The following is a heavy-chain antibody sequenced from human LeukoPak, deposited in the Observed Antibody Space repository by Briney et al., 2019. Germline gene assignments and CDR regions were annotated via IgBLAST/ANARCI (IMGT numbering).Heavy chain of an antibody. CDR3: AKGPDSGLRYFDY. V-gene: IGHV3-23*01. J-gene: IGHJ4*02. CDR2: IGASGGST. D-gene: IGHD5-12*01. Sequence: GGSQRLSCAASGFTFSSYAMNWVRQAPGKGLEWVSGIGASGGSTYYADSVEGRFTISRDNSKNTLYLQMNSLRAEDTAVYYCAKGPDSGLRYFDYWGQGTLVTVSS. CDR1: GFTFSSYA.